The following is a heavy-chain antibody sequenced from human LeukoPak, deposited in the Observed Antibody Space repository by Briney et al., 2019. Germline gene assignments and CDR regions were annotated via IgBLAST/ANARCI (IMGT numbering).Heavy chain of an antibody. CDR2: IYSADSA. D-gene: IGHD1-26*01. V-gene: IGHV3-53*01. CDR3: AREVGGGAANYFDY. CDR1: GFTVSRNY. J-gene: IGHJ4*02. Sequence: PGGSLRLSCAASGFTVSRNYMSWVRQAPGKGLEWVSVIYSADSAYYADSVRGRFTISRDSSKNTLYPQMNSLRADDTAVYYCAREVGGGAANYFDYWGQGTLVTVSS.